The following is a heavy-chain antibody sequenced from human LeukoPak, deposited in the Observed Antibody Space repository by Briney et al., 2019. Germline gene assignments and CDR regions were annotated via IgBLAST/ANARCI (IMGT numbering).Heavy chain of an antibody. CDR2: IYYSGGT. CDR3: ARDSSSWYSWFDP. Sequence: PSETLSLTCTVSGGSISSGVYSWSWIRQPPGKGLEWIGYIYYSGGTYYNPSLKSRVTISIDTSKNQFFLKLTSVTAADTAVHYCARDSSSWYSWFDPWGQGTLVTVSS. J-gene: IGHJ5*02. V-gene: IGHV4-30-4*07. D-gene: IGHD6-13*01. CDR1: GGSISSGVYS.